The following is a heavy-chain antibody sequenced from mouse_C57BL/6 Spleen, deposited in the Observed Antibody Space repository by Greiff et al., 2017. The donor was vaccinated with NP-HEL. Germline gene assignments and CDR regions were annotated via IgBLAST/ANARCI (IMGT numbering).Heavy chain of an antibody. CDR2: IHPNSGST. CDR3: AREDYDRYFDY. J-gene: IGHJ2*01. Sequence: QVQLKQPGAELVKPGASVKLSCKASGYTFTSYWMHWVKQRPGQGLEWIGMIHPNSGSTNYNEKFKSKATLTVDKSSSTAYMQLSSLTSEDSAVYYWAREDYDRYFDYWGQGTTLTVSS. CDR1: GYTFTSYW. V-gene: IGHV1-64*01. D-gene: IGHD2-3*01.